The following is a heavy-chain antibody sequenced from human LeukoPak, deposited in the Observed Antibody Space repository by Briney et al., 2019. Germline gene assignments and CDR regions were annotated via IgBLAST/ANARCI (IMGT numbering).Heavy chain of an antibody. CDR1: GGSISSYY. V-gene: IGHV4-59*01. Sequence: SETLSLTCTVSGGSISSYYWSWIRQPPGKGLEWIGYIHYSGSTNYNPSLKCRVTISVDTSKNQFSLKLSSVTAADTAVYYCARTTEGGYTYGYFYYYYMDVWGKGTTVTISS. D-gene: IGHD5-18*01. J-gene: IGHJ6*03. CDR3: ARTTEGGYTYGYFYYYYMDV. CDR2: IHYSGST.